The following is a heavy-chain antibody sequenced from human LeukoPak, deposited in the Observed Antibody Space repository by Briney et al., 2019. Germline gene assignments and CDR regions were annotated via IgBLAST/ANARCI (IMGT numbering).Heavy chain of an antibody. J-gene: IGHJ4*02. CDR2: ISSSSTYI. D-gene: IGHD6-25*01. Sequence: GGSLRLSCAASGFTFSSYIMNWVRQAPGKGLEWVSSISSSSTYIYYADSVKGRFTISRDNAKNTLYLQMNSLRAEDTAVYYCARLGSQGGVAALDYWGQGTLVTVSS. CDR3: ARLGSQGGVAALDY. V-gene: IGHV3-21*01. CDR1: GFTFSSYI.